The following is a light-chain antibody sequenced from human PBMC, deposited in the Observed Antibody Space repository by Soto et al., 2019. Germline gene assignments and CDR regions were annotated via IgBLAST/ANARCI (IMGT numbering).Light chain of an antibody. CDR2: DVS. J-gene: IGLJ2*01. CDR1: SSDVGGYNY. Sequence: QSALTQPASVSGSPGQSITISCTGTSSDVGGYNYVSWYQQHPGKAPKLMIYDVSNRPYGVSNRFSGSKSGNTASLNISGLQAEDEADYYCSSYTSSSTRGVFGGGTKLTVL. V-gene: IGLV2-14*01. CDR3: SSYTSSSTRGV.